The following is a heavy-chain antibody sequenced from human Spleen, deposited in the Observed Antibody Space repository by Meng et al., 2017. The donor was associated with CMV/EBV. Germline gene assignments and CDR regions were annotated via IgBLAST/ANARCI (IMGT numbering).Heavy chain of an antibody. CDR3: ARDAGWWFDP. Sequence: GSLRLTCTVSGGSVSSGSYYWSWIRQPPGKGLEWIGYIYYSGSTNYNPSLKSRVTISVDTSKNQFSLKLSSVTAADTAVYYCARDAGWWFDPWGQGTLVTVSS. V-gene: IGHV4-61*01. J-gene: IGHJ5*02. CDR2: IYYSGST. CDR1: GGSVSSGSYY. D-gene: IGHD1-1*01.